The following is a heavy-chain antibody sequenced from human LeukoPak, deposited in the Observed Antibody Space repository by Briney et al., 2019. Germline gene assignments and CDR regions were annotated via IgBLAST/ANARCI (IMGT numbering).Heavy chain of an antibody. V-gene: IGHV3-21*01. CDR2: ISSSSSYI. Sequence: GGSLRLSCAASGFTFSSYSMNWVRQAPGKVLEWVSSISSSSSYIYYADSVKGRFTISRDNAKNSLYLQMNSLRAEDTAVYYCAREPAYDILTGYQHWGQGTLVTVSS. CDR1: GFTFSSYS. CDR3: AREPAYDILTGYQH. D-gene: IGHD3-9*01. J-gene: IGHJ4*02.